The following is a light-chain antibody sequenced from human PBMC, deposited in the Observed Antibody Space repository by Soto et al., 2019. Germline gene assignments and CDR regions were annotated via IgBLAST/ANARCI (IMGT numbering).Light chain of an antibody. CDR2: DAS. J-gene: IGKJ4*01. Sequence: DIQMTQSPSTLSASVGDRVAITCRASQGIAIWLSWYQQKPGKAPNLIIYDASNLKSGVPSRVNGSGSGTEFTLTISSLQPEDFASYYCQQHRSYPVTFGGGTKVDIK. CDR1: QGIAIW. CDR3: QQHRSYPVT. V-gene: IGKV1-5*01.